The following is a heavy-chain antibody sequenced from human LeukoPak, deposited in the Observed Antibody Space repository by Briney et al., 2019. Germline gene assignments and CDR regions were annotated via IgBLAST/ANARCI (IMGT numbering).Heavy chain of an antibody. CDR2: TSAYNGNT. V-gene: IGHV1-18*04. J-gene: IGHJ5*02. D-gene: IGHD3-3*01. Sequence: ASVKVSCKASGYTFTSYGISWVRQAPGQGLEWMGWTSAYNGNTNYAQKLQGRVTMTTDTSTSTAYMELRSLGSDDTAVYYCARDQVPWSGYHISEGNWFDPWGQGTLVTVSS. CDR3: ARDQVPWSGYHISEGNWFDP. CDR1: GYTFTSYG.